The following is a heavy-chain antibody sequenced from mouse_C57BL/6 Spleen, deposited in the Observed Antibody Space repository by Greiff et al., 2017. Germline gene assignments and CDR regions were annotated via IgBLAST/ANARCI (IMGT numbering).Heavy chain of an antibody. D-gene: IGHD2-1*01. J-gene: IGHJ2*01. CDR3: ARRGGNPYYFDF. V-gene: IGHV1-80*01. CDR1: GYAFSSYW. CDR2: IYPGDGDT. Sequence: QVQLQQSGAELVKPGASVKISCKASGYAFSSYWMNWVKQRPGKGLEWIGQIYPGDGDTNYNGKFKGKATLTADKSSSTAYMQLSSLTSEDSAVYCCARRGGNPYYFDFWGQGTTLTVSS.